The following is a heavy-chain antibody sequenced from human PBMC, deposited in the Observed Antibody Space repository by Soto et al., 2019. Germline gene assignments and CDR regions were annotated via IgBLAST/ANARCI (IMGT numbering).Heavy chain of an antibody. D-gene: IGHD3-3*01. Sequence: SETLSLTCTVSGGSIRSYYWSWIRQHPGKGLEWIGYIYYSGSTYYNPSLKSRVTISVDTSKNQFSLKLSSVTAADTAVYYCARWWSGSRQGFDPWGQGTLVTVSS. CDR1: GGSIRSYY. CDR3: ARWWSGSRQGFDP. J-gene: IGHJ5*02. CDR2: IYYSGST. V-gene: IGHV4-59*06.